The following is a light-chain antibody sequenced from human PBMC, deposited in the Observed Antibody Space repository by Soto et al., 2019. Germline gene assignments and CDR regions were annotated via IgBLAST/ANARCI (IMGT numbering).Light chain of an antibody. V-gene: IGKV3-15*01. J-gene: IGKJ3*01. CDR2: GAS. Sequence: ETVMTQSPATLSVSPGERATLSCRASLSVGSNLAWYQQRPGQAPRLLIYGASTRVTGIPVRFSGSGSGTEFTLTISSLQSEDFGFHYCPQYNKWPLFTFGPGTRVDMK. CDR1: LSVGSN. CDR3: PQYNKWPLFT.